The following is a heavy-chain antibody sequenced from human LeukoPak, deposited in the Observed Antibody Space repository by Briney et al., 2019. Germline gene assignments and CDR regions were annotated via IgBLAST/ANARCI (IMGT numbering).Heavy chain of an antibody. D-gene: IGHD3-22*01. Sequence: GGSLRLSCAASGFTFSDYYMSWIRQAPGKGLEWVSYISSSGSTIYYADSVKGRFTISRDNAKNSLYLQMNSLRAEDTAVYYCARGFYYDSSPCYMDVWGKGTTVTVSS. CDR1: GFTFSDYY. CDR2: ISSSGSTI. CDR3: ARGFYYDSSPCYMDV. J-gene: IGHJ6*03. V-gene: IGHV3-11*01.